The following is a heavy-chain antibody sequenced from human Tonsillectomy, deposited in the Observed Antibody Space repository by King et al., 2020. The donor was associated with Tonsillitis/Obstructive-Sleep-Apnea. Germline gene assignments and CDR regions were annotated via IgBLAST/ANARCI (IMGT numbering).Heavy chain of an antibody. J-gene: IGHJ3*02. CDR1: GLTCSTYW. Sequence: VQLVESGGGLVQQGGSLRLYWAASGLTCSTYWMGWVRQGPEKGREWVAIIKEDGSDKYLLDSVRGRFTISRDNTKNSLYLQMNSLRAEDTAVYYCARDGPPRTAFDIWGQCTMITLSS. CDR2: IKEDGSDK. CDR3: ARDGPPRTAFDI. V-gene: IGHV3-7*01.